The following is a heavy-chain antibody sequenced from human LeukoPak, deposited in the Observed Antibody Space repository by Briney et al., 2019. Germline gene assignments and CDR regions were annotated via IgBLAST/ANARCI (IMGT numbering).Heavy chain of an antibody. V-gene: IGHV3-7*01. J-gene: IGHJ3*01. D-gene: IGHD3-10*01. CDR3: ARDMGIYGSGNYYKGDAFDL. Sequence: PGGSLRLSCEASGFTLSRYWMSWVRQAPGRGLEWVANINEDEREKYYVDSVKGRFTISRDNAKKSIYLQMNSLRGEDTAVYYCARDMGIYGSGNYYKGDAFDLWGQGTMVTVSS. CDR2: INEDEREK. CDR1: GFTLSRYW.